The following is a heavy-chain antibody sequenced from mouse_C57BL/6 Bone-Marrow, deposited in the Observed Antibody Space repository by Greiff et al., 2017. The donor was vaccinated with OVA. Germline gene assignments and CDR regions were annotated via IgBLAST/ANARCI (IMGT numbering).Heavy chain of an antibody. V-gene: IGHV1-80*01. D-gene: IGHD1-1*01. CDR3: AIQDYGSSLGAY. Sequence: QVQLQQSGAELVKPGASVKISCKASGYAFSSYWMNWVKQRPGQGLEWIGQIYPGDGDTNYNQKFKGKATLTVDKSSSTAYMQLSSLTSEYSAVYYCAIQDYGSSLGAYWGQGTLVTVSA. J-gene: IGHJ3*01. CDR2: IYPGDGDT. CDR1: GYAFSSYW.